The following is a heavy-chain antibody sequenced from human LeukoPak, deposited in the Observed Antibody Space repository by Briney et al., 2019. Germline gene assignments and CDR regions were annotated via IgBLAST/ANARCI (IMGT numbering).Heavy chain of an antibody. J-gene: IGHJ4*02. CDR1: GGSFSGYY. V-gene: IGHV4-34*01. CDR2: IYFSGRT. Sequence: SETLSLTCAVYGGSFSGYYWGWIRQSPGREPEWIGSIYFSGRTHYNPSLESRVTISVDTSNNQFSLRLNSVTAADTAVYYCARGGSYWDSWGQGTLVTVSS. CDR3: ARGGSYWDS. D-gene: IGHD3-10*01.